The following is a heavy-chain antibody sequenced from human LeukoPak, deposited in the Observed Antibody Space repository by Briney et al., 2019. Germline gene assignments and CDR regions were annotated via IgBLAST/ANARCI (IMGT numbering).Heavy chain of an antibody. CDR2: ISSSSSTI. Sequence: PGGSLRLSCAASGFTFSSYSMNWVRQAPGKGLEWVSYISSSSSTIYYADSVKGRFTISRDNAKNSLYLQMNSLRAEDTAVYYCARDGEVYCGGDCYTDYWGQGTLVTVSS. CDR1: GFTFSSYS. V-gene: IGHV3-48*01. D-gene: IGHD2-21*01. J-gene: IGHJ4*02. CDR3: ARDGEVYCGGDCYTDY.